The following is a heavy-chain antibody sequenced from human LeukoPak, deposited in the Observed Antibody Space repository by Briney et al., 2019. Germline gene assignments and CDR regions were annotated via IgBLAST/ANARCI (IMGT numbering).Heavy chain of an antibody. CDR1: GFTFSNYG. CDR2: LSGSGGST. Sequence: GGSLRLSCAASGFTFSNYGMNWVRQAPGKGLEWLSALSGSGGSTYYADSVKGRFTISRDNSKNTLYLQMNSLRAEDTAVYYCAKVYSPTYYYYYYMDVWGKGTTVTVSS. J-gene: IGHJ6*03. V-gene: IGHV3-23*01. CDR3: AKVYSPTYYYYYYMDV. D-gene: IGHD6-13*01.